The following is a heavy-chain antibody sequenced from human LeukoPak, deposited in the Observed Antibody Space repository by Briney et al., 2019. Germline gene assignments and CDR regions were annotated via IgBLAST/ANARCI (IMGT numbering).Heavy chain of an antibody. J-gene: IGHJ6*03. CDR1: GFTFSSYG. CDR2: ISGSGGST. CDR3: ARDRYSYGYYMDV. V-gene: IGHV3-23*01. Sequence: GGSLRLSRAASGFTFSSYGMSWVRQAPGKGLEWVSAISGSGGSTYYADSVKGRFTISRDNSKNTLYLQMNSLRAEDTAVYYCARDRYSYGYYMDVWGKGTTVTVSS. D-gene: IGHD5-18*01.